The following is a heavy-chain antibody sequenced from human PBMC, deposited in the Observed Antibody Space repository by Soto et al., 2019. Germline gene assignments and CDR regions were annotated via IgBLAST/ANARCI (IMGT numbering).Heavy chain of an antibody. CDR1: GYTFTRYD. D-gene: IGHD5-18*01. V-gene: IGHV1-8*01. CDR2: MNPNSGNT. CDR3: AREGGYSYGFGY. Sequence: QVQLVQSGAEVKKPGASVKVSCKASGYTFTRYDINWVRQATGQELEWMGWMNPNSGNTAYAQKFQGRVTMTRNTSISTAYMELRSLRSEDMAVSYCAREGGYSYGFGYWGQGTLVTVSS. J-gene: IGHJ4*02.